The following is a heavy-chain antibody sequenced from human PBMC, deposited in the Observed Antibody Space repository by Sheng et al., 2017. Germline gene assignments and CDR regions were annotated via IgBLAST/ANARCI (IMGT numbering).Heavy chain of an antibody. D-gene: IGHD6-19*01. CDR2: ISYDGSNK. J-gene: IGHJ4*02. CDR1: GFTFSSYA. Sequence: QVQLVESGGGVVQPGRSLRLSCAASGFTFSSYAMHWVRQAPGKGLEWVAVISYDGSNKYYADSVKGRFTISRDNSKNTLYLQMNSLRAEDTAVYYCARVGPLHAVAGPRIWGQGTLVTVSS. V-gene: IGHV3-30*01. CDR3: ARVGPLHAVAGPRI.